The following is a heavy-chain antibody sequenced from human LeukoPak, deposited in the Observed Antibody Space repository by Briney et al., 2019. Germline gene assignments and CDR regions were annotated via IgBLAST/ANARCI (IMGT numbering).Heavy chain of an antibody. V-gene: IGHV3-7*01. CDR1: VFTFSTHW. CDR3: SGRSGFSSIY. J-gene: IGHJ4*02. D-gene: IGHD6-19*01. CDR2: IKPDGRDT. Sequence: GGSLRLSCAASVFTFSTHWMNGVRQAPGGGLEGLANIKPDGRDTYYVDSVKGRFTISRDNAKTLVYLQINSLRTEDTAVYCCSGRSGFSSIYWGQGPLVKVSS.